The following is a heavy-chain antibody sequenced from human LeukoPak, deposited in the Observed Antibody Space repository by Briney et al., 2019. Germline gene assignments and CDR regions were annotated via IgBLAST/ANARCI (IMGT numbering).Heavy chain of an antibody. Sequence: SETLSLTCTVSGGSISSGGYYWSWIRQHPGKGLEWIGYIYYSGSTYYNPSLKSRVTISVDTSKNQFSLKLSSVTAADTAVYYSAREVENCTNGVCYLDYWGQGTLVTVSS. CDR1: GGSISSGGYY. CDR2: IYYSGST. J-gene: IGHJ4*02. CDR3: AREVENCTNGVCYLDY. V-gene: IGHV4-31*03. D-gene: IGHD2-8*01.